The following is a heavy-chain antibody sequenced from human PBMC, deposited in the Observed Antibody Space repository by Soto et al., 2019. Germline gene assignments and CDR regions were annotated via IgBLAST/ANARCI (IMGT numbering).Heavy chain of an antibody. V-gene: IGHV3-23*01. Sequence: EVQLLESGGGLVQPGESLRLSCAASGFTFSNFAMSWVRQAPGKGLEWVSVISGSGVGTYYADSVKGRFTISRDNSKNTLYLQMNSLRAEDTAVYYCAKAILGATITCFDYWGQGTLVTVSS. D-gene: IGHD1-26*01. J-gene: IGHJ4*02. CDR3: AKAILGATITCFDY. CDR2: ISGSGVGT. CDR1: GFTFSNFA.